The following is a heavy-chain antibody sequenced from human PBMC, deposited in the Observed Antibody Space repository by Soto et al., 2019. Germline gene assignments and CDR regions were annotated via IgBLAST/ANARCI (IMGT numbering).Heavy chain of an antibody. CDR1: GYTFTSYG. CDR3: ARGAAAAATTNY. D-gene: IGHD6-13*01. V-gene: IGHV1-18*04. J-gene: IGHJ4*02. Sequence: QVQLVQSGAEVKKPGASVKVSCKASGYTFTSYGISWVRQAPGQGLEWMGWISAYNGNTNYAQKLQGRVTMTRNTSISTAYMELSSLRSEDTAVYYYARGAAAAATTNYWGQGTLVTVSS. CDR2: ISAYNGNT.